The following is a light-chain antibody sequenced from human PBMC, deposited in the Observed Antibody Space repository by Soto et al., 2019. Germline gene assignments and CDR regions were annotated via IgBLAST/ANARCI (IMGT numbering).Light chain of an antibody. J-gene: IGLJ1*01. CDR2: SNN. CDR3: AAWDDSLNGYYV. Sequence: QSALTQPASVSGSPGQSITISCTGTSSNVGSYKLVSWYQRHPGKAPKLLIYSNNQRPSGVPDRFSGSKSGTSASLAISGLQSEDEADYYCAAWDDSLNGYYVFGTGTKLTVL. V-gene: IGLV1-44*01. CDR1: SSNVGSYKL.